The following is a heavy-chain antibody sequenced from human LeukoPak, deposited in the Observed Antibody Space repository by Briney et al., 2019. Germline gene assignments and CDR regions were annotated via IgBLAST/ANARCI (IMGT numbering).Heavy chain of an antibody. V-gene: IGHV3-21*01. CDR3: ARDNPYSESLAADDAFDI. J-gene: IGHJ3*02. D-gene: IGHD1-26*01. Sequence: PGGSPRPSSVAPGFPFGRYSMKRVRPAPREGLGWGSSINISSSYIYYADSVKGRFTISRDNAKNSLYLQMNSLRAEDTAVYYCARDNPYSESLAADDAFDIWGQGTMVTVSS. CDR2: INISSSYI. CDR1: GFPFGRYS.